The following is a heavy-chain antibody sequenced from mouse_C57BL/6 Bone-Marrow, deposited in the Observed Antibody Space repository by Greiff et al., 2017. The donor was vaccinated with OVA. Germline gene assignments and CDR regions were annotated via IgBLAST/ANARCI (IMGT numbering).Heavy chain of an antibody. CDR2: INYDGSST. CDR3: ARDRSSSYPYFDY. V-gene: IGHV5-16*01. Sequence: EVKLMESEGGLVQPGSSMKLSCTASGFTFSDYYMAWVRQVPEKGLEWVANINYDGSSTYYLDSLKSRFIISRDNAKNILYLQMSSLKSEDTATYYCARDRSSSYPYFDYWGQGTTLTVSS. D-gene: IGHD1-1*01. CDR1: GFTFSDYY. J-gene: IGHJ2*01.